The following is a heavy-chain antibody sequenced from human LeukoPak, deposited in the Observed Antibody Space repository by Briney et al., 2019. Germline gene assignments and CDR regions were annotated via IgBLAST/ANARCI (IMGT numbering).Heavy chain of an antibody. CDR1: GGSISGYY. J-gene: IGHJ4*02. V-gene: IGHV4-59*01. D-gene: IGHD5-24*01. Sequence: PSETLSLTCTVSGGSISGYYWSWIRQPPGKGLEWIGYIYYSGSTNYNPSLKSRVTISVDTSKNQFSLKLSSVTAADTAVYYCARAGGHVEIDYWGQGTLVTVSS. CDR2: IYYSGST. CDR3: ARAGGHVEIDY.